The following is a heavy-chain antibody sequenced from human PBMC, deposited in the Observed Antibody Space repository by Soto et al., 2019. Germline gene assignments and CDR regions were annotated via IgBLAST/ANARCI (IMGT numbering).Heavy chain of an antibody. CDR2: INCSGEMI. CDR3: ARYRIGRVYAIDF. CDR1: GFKFDDYA. D-gene: IGHD1-1*01. J-gene: IGHJ6*02. Sequence: EVQLVESGGAMVHPGGSLRLSCVASGFKFDDYAIHWVRQVAGKGLEWVSAINCSGEMIAYADSVKGRSTISRDHAKNYVSRQINSLRPEDAALYYCARYRIGRVYAIDFWGQGTPFTVPS. V-gene: IGHV3-9*01.